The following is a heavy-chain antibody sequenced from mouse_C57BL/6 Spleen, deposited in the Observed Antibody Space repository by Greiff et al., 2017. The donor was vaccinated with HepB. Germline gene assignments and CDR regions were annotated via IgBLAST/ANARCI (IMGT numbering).Heavy chain of an antibody. Sequence: EVKVVESGGGLVKPGGSLKLSCAASGFTFSDYGMHWVRQAPEKGLEWVAYISSGSSTIYYADTVKGRFTISRDNAKNTLFLQMTSLRSEDTAMYYCATYSNAWFAYWGQGTLVTVSA. CDR1: GFTFSDYG. D-gene: IGHD2-5*01. J-gene: IGHJ3*01. V-gene: IGHV5-17*01. CDR3: ATYSNAWFAY. CDR2: ISSGSSTI.